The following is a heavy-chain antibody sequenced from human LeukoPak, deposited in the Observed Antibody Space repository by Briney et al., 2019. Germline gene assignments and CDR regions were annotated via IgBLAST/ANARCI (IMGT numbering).Heavy chain of an antibody. CDR1: GGSISSSY. Sequence: SETLSLTCTFSGGSISSSYWSWIRQPAGKGLEWIGRIYTSGSTNYNPSLKSRVTMSVETSKNQFSLKLSSVTAADTAVYYCARGGGTWQSFDYWGQGTLVTVSP. D-gene: IGHD6-25*01. V-gene: IGHV4-4*07. J-gene: IGHJ4*02. CDR2: IYTSGST. CDR3: ARGGGTWQSFDY.